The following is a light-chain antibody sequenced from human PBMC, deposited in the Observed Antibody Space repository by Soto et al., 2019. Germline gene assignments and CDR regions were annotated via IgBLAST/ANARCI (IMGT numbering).Light chain of an antibody. CDR1: QSVSSSY. CDR3: QQYYSYPET. J-gene: IGKJ1*01. CDR2: GAS. V-gene: IGKV3D-7*01. Sequence: EIVLTQSPATLSLSPGERATLSCRASQSVSSSYLAWYRQKPGQAPRLLIYGASTRAAGIPARFSGSGSGTDFTLTISCLQSEDFATYYCQQYYSYPETFGQGTKVDI.